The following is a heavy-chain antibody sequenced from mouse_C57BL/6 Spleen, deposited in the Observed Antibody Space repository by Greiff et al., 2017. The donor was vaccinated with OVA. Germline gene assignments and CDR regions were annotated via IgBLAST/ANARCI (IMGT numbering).Heavy chain of an antibody. CDR1: GYSFTDYN. CDR2: INPNYGTT. V-gene: IGHV1-39*01. Sequence: EVQGVESGPELVKPGASVKISCKASGYSFTDYNMNWVKQSNGKSLEWIGVINPNYGTTSYNQKFKGKATLTVDQSSSTAYMQLNSLTSEDSAVYYCARPPYYYGSSYGYFDVWGTGTTVTVSS. J-gene: IGHJ1*03. CDR3: ARPPYYYGSSYGYFDV. D-gene: IGHD1-1*01.